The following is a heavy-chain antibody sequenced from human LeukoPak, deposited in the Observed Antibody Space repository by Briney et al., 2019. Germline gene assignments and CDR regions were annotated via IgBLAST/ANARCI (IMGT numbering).Heavy chain of an antibody. V-gene: IGHV1-2*02. D-gene: IGHD1/OR15-1a*01. J-gene: IGHJ4*02. CDR3: ATDKFQSTNNVDY. Sequence: ASVKVSCKASGYTFTGYYMHWVRQAPGQGLEWMGWINPNSGGTNYAQKFQGRVTMTRDTSISTAYMELRSLRSDDTAVYYCATDKFQSTNNVDYWGQGTLVTVSS. CDR2: INPNSGGT. CDR1: GYTFTGYY.